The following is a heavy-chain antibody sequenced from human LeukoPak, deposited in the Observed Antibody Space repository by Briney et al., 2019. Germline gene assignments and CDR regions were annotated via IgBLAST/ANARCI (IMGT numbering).Heavy chain of an antibody. D-gene: IGHD6-19*01. CDR3: ARDRKGSGWYEVDY. V-gene: IGHV3-33*01. J-gene: IGHJ4*02. CDR1: GFTFSDYC. Sequence: AGSLRLSCAASGFTFSDYCMHWVRQAPGKGLEWVAYIWYDGSKKYYGDSVKGRFTISRDNSKNTLYLQMNSLRVEDTSVYYCARDRKGSGWYEVDYWGQGTLVTVSS. CDR2: IWYDGSKK.